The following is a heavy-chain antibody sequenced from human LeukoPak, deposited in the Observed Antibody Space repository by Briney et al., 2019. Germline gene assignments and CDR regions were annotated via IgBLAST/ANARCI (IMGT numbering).Heavy chain of an antibody. CDR3: ARQPDY. J-gene: IGHJ4*02. CDR1: GFTFSSCA. CDR2: INSDGTRT. V-gene: IGHV3-74*01. Sequence: GGSLRLSCAASGFTFSSCAMSWGRQAPGKGLVWVSHINSDGTRTNYAASVKGRFTISRDNAKNTVYLQMNSLRAEDTAVYYCARQPDYWGQGTLVTVSS. D-gene: IGHD1-14*01.